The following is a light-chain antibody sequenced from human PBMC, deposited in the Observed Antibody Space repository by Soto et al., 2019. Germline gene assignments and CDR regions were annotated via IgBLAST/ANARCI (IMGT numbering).Light chain of an antibody. V-gene: IGKV3-15*01. J-gene: IGKJ1*01. CDR1: QSVSSN. CDR2: GAS. Sequence: EIVMTQSPATLSVSPGERATLSCRASQSVSSNLAWYQQKPGQAPRLLIYGASTRATGIPARFSGSGSGTEFTLTISSLQSEDFAVSYCQQYNNWPQTFGQVTKV. CDR3: QQYNNWPQT.